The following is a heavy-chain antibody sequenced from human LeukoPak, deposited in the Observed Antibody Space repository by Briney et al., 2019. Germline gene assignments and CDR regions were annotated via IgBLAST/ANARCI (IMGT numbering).Heavy chain of an antibody. J-gene: IGHJ4*02. CDR1: GYTFTSYY. CDR3: ARDAEGGSSWYDY. CDR2: INPSGRST. Sequence: ASVKVSCKASGYTFTSYYMHWVRQAPGQGLEWMGIINPSGRSTTNAQKFQGRVTLTRDTSTNTIYMELSSLRSDDTAVYYCARDAEGGSSWYDYWGQGTLVTVSS. V-gene: IGHV1-46*01. D-gene: IGHD6-13*01.